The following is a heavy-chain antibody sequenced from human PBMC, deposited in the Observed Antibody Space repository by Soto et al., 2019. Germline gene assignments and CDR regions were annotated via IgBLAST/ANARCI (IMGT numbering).Heavy chain of an antibody. Sequence: LRLSCAASGFTFSSYAMHWVRQAPGKGLEWVADISYDGSNKYYADSVRGRFTISRDNAKNSLYLQMNSLRVEDTAVYYCAISYDSPGGPWGQGTLVTVSS. J-gene: IGHJ5*02. V-gene: IGHV3-30-3*01. CDR2: ISYDGSNK. D-gene: IGHD3-3*01. CDR1: GFTFSSYA. CDR3: AISYDSPGGP.